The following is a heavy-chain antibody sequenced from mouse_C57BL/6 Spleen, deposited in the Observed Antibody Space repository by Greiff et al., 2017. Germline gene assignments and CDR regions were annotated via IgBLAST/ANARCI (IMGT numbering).Heavy chain of an antibody. D-gene: IGHD2-1*01. J-gene: IGHJ1*03. CDR2: IWWDDDK. CDR3: ARIAADGNSWYFDV. Sequence: QVQLKESGPGILQPSQTLSLTCSFSGFSLSTFGMGVGWIRQPSGKGLEWLAHIWWDDDKYYNPALKSRLTISKDTSKNQVFLKIANVDTADTATYYCARIAADGNSWYFDVWGTGTTVTVSS. V-gene: IGHV8-8*01. CDR1: GFSLSTFGMG.